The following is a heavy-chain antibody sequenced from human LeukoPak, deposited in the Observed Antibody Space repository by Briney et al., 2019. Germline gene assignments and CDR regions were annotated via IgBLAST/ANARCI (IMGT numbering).Heavy chain of an antibody. J-gene: IGHJ4*01. Sequence: GASVKVSCKTSGYTFSNYGSSWVRQAPGQALEWMGWITAYNGNRLYAQRFQGRITLTTDTSTSTSYMELRSLEYDDTAIYYCARDNDKVVDHWGQGTLVTVSS. V-gene: IGHV1-18*01. D-gene: IGHD1-1*01. CDR1: GYTFSNYG. CDR2: ITAYNGNR. CDR3: ARDNDKVVDH.